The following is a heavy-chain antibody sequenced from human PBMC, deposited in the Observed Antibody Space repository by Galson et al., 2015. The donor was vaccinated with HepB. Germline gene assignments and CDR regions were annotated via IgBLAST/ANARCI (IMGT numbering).Heavy chain of an antibody. CDR2: ISSSSYT. V-gene: IGHV3-11*03. CDR3: ARAGVVVIYGMDV. Sequence: SLRLSCAASGFTFSDYYMSWIRQAPGKGLEWVSYISSSSYTNYADSVKGRFTTSSDNTNNSMYLQKNSLRAEDTAVYYCARAGVVVIYGMDVWGQGTTVTVSS. D-gene: IGHD2-15*01. J-gene: IGHJ6*02. CDR1: GFTFSDYY.